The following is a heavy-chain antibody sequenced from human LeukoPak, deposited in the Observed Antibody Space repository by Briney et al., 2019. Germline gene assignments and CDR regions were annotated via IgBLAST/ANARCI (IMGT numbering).Heavy chain of an antibody. CDR1: GGTFSSYA. Sequence: SVKVSCKASGGTFSSYAISWVRQAPGQGLEWMGGIIPIFGTANYAQKPQGRVTITADESTSTAYMELSSLRSEDTAVYYCARHGDYVYYYYGMDVWGQGTTVTVSS. CDR2: IIPIFGTA. CDR3: ARHGDYVYYYYGMDV. V-gene: IGHV1-69*01. J-gene: IGHJ6*02. D-gene: IGHD4-17*01.